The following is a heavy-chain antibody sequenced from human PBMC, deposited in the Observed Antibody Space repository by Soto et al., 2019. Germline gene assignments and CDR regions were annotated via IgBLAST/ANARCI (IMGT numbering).Heavy chain of an antibody. D-gene: IGHD5-12*01. CDR3: ARAWWLGWSEPRYFDL. Sequence: QVQLVQSGAEVKKPGSSVKVSCKASGGTFSSYTISWVRQAPGQGLEWMGRIIPILGIANYAQKFQGRVTITADKSTSTAYMELSSLRSEDTAVYYCARAWWLGWSEPRYFDLWGRGTLVTVSS. V-gene: IGHV1-69*02. CDR2: IIPILGIA. J-gene: IGHJ2*01. CDR1: GGTFSSYT.